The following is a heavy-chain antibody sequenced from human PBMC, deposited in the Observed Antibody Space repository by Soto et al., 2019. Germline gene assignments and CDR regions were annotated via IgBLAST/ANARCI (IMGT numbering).Heavy chain of an antibody. V-gene: IGHV4-59*08. CDR2: INYDGYY. Sequence: QVQLQESGPGLVKPSETLSLTCTVSGGSITNYYCSWFRQPPGKGLEWIGYINYDGYYAYNLSLKSRVPLSTAASKTQFSLMLESVTATDTAVYYCARHGFGPLHGLVDVWGPGTTVIVSS. D-gene: IGHD3-10*01. CDR1: GGSITNYY. J-gene: IGHJ6*02. CDR3: ARHGFGPLHGLVDV.